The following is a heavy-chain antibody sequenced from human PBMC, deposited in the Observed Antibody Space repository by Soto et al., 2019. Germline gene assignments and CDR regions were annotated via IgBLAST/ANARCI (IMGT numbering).Heavy chain of an antibody. CDR1: GGSISSYY. D-gene: IGHD3-3*01. CDR3: ARLSEYDFWSGLEGYYFDY. CDR2: IYYSGST. V-gene: IGHV4-59*08. Sequence: SETLSLTCTVSGGSISSYYWSWIRQPPGKGLERIGYIYYSGSTNYNPSLKSRVTISVDTSKNQFSLKLSSVTAADTAVYYCARLSEYDFWSGLEGYYFDYWGQGTLVTVSS. J-gene: IGHJ4*02.